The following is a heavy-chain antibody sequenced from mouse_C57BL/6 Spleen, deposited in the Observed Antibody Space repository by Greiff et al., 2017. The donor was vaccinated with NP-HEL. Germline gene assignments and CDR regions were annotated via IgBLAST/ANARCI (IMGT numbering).Heavy chain of an antibody. CDR1: GYTFTDYE. V-gene: IGHV1-15*01. CDR2: IDPETGGT. Sequence: QVQLQQSGAELVRPGASVTLSCKASGYTFTDYEMHWVKQTPVHGLEWIGAIDPETGGTAYNQKFNGKAILTADKSSSTAYMELRSLTSEDSAVYYCTRRGLPAWFAYWGQGTLVTVSA. D-gene: IGHD2-2*01. CDR3: TRRGLPAWFAY. J-gene: IGHJ3*01.